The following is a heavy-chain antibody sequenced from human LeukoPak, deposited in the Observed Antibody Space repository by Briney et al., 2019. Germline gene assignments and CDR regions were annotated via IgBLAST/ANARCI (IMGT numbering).Heavy chain of an antibody. Sequence: SQTLSLTCAVSGDSVSSNSAAWNWIRQSPSRGLEWLGRTYYRSKWYNDYAVSVKSRITINPDTSKNQFSLQLNSVTPEDTAVYYCAREVGYYGSGKPRRDYYYYYGMDVWGQGTTVTVSS. CDR2: TYYRSKWYN. J-gene: IGHJ6*02. V-gene: IGHV6-1*01. CDR3: AREVGYYGSGKPRRDYYYYYGMDV. CDR1: GDSVSSNSAA. D-gene: IGHD3-10*01.